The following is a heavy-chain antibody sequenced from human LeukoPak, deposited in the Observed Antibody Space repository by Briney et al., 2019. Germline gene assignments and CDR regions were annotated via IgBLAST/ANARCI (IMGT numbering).Heavy chain of an antibody. CDR3: VRHDGRSGGTMGAFDS. Sequence: SETRSLTCTVSGGSISSINHHWGWVRQSPGKDLEWIGSIYNGRTTFSNPSLNSRVTISIVTSKNQFSLQLNSVTAADTAVYYCVRHDGRSGGTMGAFDSWGQGSLVTVSS. CDR1: GGSISSINHH. D-gene: IGHD4-23*01. V-gene: IGHV4-39*01. J-gene: IGHJ5*01. CDR2: IYNGRTT.